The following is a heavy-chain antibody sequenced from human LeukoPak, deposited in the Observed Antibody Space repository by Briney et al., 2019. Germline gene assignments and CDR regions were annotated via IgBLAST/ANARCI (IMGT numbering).Heavy chain of an antibody. V-gene: IGHV3-23*01. CDR2: IGGSGAST. Sequence: GGSLRLSCAASGFTFSSYGMSWVRQAPGKGLEWVSAIGGSGASTYYADSVKGRFTISRDNSKNTLYLQMNSLRAEDTAVYYCSRQTGTWDFDYWGQGTLVTVSS. CDR3: SRQTGTWDFDY. J-gene: IGHJ4*02. D-gene: IGHD3-10*01. CDR1: GFTFSSYG.